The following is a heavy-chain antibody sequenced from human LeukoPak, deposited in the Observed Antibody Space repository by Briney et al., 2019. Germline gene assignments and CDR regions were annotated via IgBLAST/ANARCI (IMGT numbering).Heavy chain of an antibody. V-gene: IGHV3-48*01. Sequence: GGSLRLSCAASGFPLSSYSINWVRQAPGKGLEWVSYISSSGSAIYYVDSAKGRFTVSRDNAKNSLFLQMNSPRAEDTAVYYCVRVKGSYFDYWGQGALVTVSS. CDR3: VRVKGSYFDY. CDR1: GFPLSSYS. D-gene: IGHD2-15*01. J-gene: IGHJ4*02. CDR2: ISSSGSAI.